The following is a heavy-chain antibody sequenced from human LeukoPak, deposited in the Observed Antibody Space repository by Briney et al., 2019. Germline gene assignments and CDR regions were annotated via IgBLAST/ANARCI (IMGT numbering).Heavy chain of an antibody. CDR3: ARHMLDYYDSSGSPRVYYYMDV. Sequence: GESLKISRKGSGYSFTSYWIGWVRQMPGKGLEWMGIIYPGDSDTRYSPSFQGQVTISADKSISTAYLQWSSLKASDTAMYYCARHMLDYYDSSGSPRVYYYMDVWGKGTTVTVSS. CDR2: IYPGDSDT. CDR1: GYSFTSYW. D-gene: IGHD3-22*01. J-gene: IGHJ6*03. V-gene: IGHV5-51*01.